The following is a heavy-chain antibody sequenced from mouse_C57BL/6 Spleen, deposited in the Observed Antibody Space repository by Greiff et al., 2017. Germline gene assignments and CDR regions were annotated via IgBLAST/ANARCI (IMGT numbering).Heavy chain of an antibody. V-gene: IGHV1-52*01. D-gene: IGHD1-1*01. CDR3: ARGATTVVARWYFDV. Sequence: QVQLQQPGAELVRPGSSVKLSCKASGYTFTSYWMHWVKQRPIQGLEWIGNIDPSDSETHYNQKFKDKATLTVDKSSSTAYMQLSSLTSEDSAVYYRARGATTVVARWYFDVWGTGTTVTVSS. CDR2: IDPSDSET. J-gene: IGHJ1*03. CDR1: GYTFTSYW.